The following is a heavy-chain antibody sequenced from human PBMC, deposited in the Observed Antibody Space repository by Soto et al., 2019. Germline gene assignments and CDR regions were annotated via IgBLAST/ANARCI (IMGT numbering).Heavy chain of an antibody. CDR3: ARSGYDFWSGYFHYYFDS. CDR2: ISSSSSYT. V-gene: IGHV3-11*06. D-gene: IGHD3-3*01. J-gene: IGHJ4*02. CDR1: GFTFSDYY. Sequence: PGGSLRLSCAASGFTFSDYYMSWIRQAPGKGLEWVSYISSSSSYTNYADSVKGRFTISRDNAKNTLYLQMNSLRAEDTAVYYCARSGYDFWSGYFHYYFDSWGQGTLVTVSS.